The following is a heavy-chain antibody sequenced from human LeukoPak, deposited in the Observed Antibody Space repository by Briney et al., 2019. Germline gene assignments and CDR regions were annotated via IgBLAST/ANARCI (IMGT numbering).Heavy chain of an antibody. CDR2: IYPGGSDT. CDR1: GYSFTSYW. Sequence: GESLQISCQGSGYSFTSYWIGWVRQMPVKGLEWMGSIYPGGSDTRYSPPFQGQVTISADESISTAYLKWSSLKASDTAMYYCARQDRYCSSTSCYFYFDYWGQGTLVTVSS. D-gene: IGHD2-2*01. V-gene: IGHV5-51*01. CDR3: ARQDRYCSSTSCYFYFDY. J-gene: IGHJ4*02.